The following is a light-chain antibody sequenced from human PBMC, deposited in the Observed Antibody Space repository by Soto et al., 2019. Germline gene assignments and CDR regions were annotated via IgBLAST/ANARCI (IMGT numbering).Light chain of an antibody. V-gene: IGLV1-44*01. CDR2: SNN. J-gene: IGLJ2*01. Sequence: QSVLTQPPSASGTPGQRVTISCSGSSSNIGSNTVNWYQQLPGTAPKLLIYSNNQQPSGVPARFSGSKSGTSASLAISGLQSEDEADYYCAAWDDSLNKVVFGGGTKLTVL. CDR3: AAWDDSLNKVV. CDR1: SSNIGSNT.